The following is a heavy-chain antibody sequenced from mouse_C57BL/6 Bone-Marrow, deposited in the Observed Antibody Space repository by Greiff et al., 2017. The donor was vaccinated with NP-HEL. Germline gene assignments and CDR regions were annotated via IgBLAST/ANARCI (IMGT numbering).Heavy chain of an antibody. V-gene: IGHV1-81*01. J-gene: IGHJ2*01. D-gene: IGHD1-1*01. CDR1: GYTFTSYG. Sequence: QVQLKQSGAELARPGASVKLSCKASGYTFTSYGISWVKQRTGQGLEWIGEIYPRSGNTYYNEQFKGKPILTADNSSSTAYMELRSLTSEDSAVYFCARSERYYYYGSSYYFDYWGQGTTLTVSS. CDR3: ARSERYYYYGSSYYFDY. CDR2: IYPRSGNT.